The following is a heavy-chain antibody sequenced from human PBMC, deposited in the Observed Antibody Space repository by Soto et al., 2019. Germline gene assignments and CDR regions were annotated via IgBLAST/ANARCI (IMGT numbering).Heavy chain of an antibody. V-gene: IGHV1-8*01. CDR3: ARGRFRRTWFDT. D-gene: IGHD3-16*01. CDR1: GYTFTNYD. J-gene: IGHJ5*02. Sequence: QVQLVQSGAEVKKPGASVKVSCKASGYTFTNYDIHWVRQATGQGLEWRGWMNPDSGNTGQSNQFQRRVTMTRDTSISTAYMEMSSLRSEDTSVYYCARGRFRRTWFDTWGQGTLVSVSS. CDR2: MNPDSGNT.